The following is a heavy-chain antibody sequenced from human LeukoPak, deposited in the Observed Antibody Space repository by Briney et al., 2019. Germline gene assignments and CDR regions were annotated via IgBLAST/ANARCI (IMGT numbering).Heavy chain of an antibody. D-gene: IGHD1-26*01. V-gene: IGHV3-48*02. CDR3: ARDLISGDYTFDY. CDR2: ISSSSSTI. CDR1: GFTFSSFS. J-gene: IGHJ4*02. Sequence: PGGSLRLSCAASGFTFSSFSMNWVRHAPGKGLEWVSYISSSSSTIYYADSVKGRFTISRDDAKNSLHLQMTSLRDEDTAVYYCARDLISGDYTFDYWGQGTLVTVSS.